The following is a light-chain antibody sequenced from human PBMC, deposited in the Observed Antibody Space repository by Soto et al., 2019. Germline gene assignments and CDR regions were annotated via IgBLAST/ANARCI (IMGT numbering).Light chain of an antibody. V-gene: IGLV1-44*01. Sequence: QSVLTQPHSASGTPGQRVTISCSGSSSNIGTSSVHWYQQLPGTAPKLLISTTNQRPSGVPERFSGSKSGTSASLAISGLQSEDEADYYCAAWDGSLNGEVFGTGTKLTVL. CDR2: TTN. J-gene: IGLJ1*01. CDR3: AAWDGSLNGEV. CDR1: SSNIGTSS.